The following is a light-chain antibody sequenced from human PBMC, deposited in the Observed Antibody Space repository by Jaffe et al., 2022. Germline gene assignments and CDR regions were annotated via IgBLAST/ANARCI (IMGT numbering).Light chain of an antibody. CDR1: QTVLYNPNNKHY. CDR2: WSS. CDR3: QQYIRTPFT. Sequence: DVVMTQSPDSLAVSLGERATINCKSSQTVLYNPNNKHYLAWYQQKPGQPPKLLIHWSSTRESGVPDRFSGSGSGTNFTLTISSLQAEDVAVYYCQQYIRTPFTFGPGTKVDIK. J-gene: IGKJ3*01. V-gene: IGKV4-1*01.